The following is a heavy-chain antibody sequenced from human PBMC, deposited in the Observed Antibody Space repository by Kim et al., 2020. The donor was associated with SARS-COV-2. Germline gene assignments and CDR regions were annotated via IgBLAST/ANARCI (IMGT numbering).Heavy chain of an antibody. D-gene: IGHD6-19*01. Sequence: SETLSLTCAVYGGSFSGYYWSWIRQPPGKGLEWIGEINHSGSTNYNPSLKSRVTISVDTSKNQFSLKLSSVTAAATAVYYCARGTRQWLVRGPYYYDMD. CDR2: INHSGST. CDR3: ARGTRQWLVRGPYYYDMD. CDR1: GGSFSGYY. V-gene: IGHV4-34*01. J-gene: IGHJ6*03.